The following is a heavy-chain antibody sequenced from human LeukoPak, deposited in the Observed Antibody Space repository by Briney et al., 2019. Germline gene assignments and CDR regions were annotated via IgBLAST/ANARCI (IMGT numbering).Heavy chain of an antibody. CDR1: GFTFSSYG. V-gene: IGHV3-33*01. CDR3: ARDQHKYYDILTGSPSTYGMDV. J-gene: IGHJ6*02. CDR2: IWYDGSNK. Sequence: PGGSLRLSCAASGFTFSSYGMHWVRQAPGKGLEWVAVIWYDGSNKYYADSVKGRFTISRDNSKNTLYLQMNSLRAEDTAVYYCARDQHKYYDILTGSPSTYGMDVWGQGTTVTVSS. D-gene: IGHD3-9*01.